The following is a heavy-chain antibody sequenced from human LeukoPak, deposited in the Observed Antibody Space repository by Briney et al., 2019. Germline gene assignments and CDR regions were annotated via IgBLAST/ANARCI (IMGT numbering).Heavy chain of an antibody. CDR1: GFTFTSSA. D-gene: IGHD1-26*01. V-gene: IGHV1-58*01. Sequence: ASVKVSCKASGFTFTSSAVQWVRQARGQRLEWIGWIVVGSGITNYAQKFQERVTITRDMSTSTAYMELSSLRSEDTAVYYCAAVEASGSYGGSSVWGQGTMVTVSS. CDR3: AAVEASGSYGGSSV. CDR2: IVVGSGIT. J-gene: IGHJ3*01.